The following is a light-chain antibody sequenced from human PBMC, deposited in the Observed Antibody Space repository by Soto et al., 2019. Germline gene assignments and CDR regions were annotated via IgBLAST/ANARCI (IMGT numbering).Light chain of an antibody. CDR1: SSDVGSYSY. CDR3: CSYAGRYTYV. J-gene: IGLJ1*01. Sequence: QSVLTQPRSVSGSPGQSVTISCTGTSSDVGSYSYVSWYQQHPGKAPKLMIYDVSQRPSGVPDRFSGSKSANTASLTISGLQAEDEADYYCCSYAGRYTYVFGTGTKLTVL. V-gene: IGLV2-11*01. CDR2: DVS.